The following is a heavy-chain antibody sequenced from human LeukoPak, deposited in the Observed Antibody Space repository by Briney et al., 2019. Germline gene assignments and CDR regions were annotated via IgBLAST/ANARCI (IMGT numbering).Heavy chain of an antibody. V-gene: IGHV1-46*01. CDR3: ARGPLRYYGSGFGYYYYYMDV. Sequence: GASVKVSCKASGYTFTRYFMHWVRQAPGQGLEWMGIINPSGGSTTYAQKFQGRVTMTRDMSPSTVYMELSSLRSEDTAVYYCARGPLRYYGSGFGYYYYYMDVWGKGTTVTVSS. CDR1: GYTFTRYF. J-gene: IGHJ6*03. D-gene: IGHD3-10*01. CDR2: INPSGGST.